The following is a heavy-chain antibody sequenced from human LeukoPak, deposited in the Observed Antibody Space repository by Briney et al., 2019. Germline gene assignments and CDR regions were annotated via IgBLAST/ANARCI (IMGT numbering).Heavy chain of an antibody. CDR3: ARHCASGTCAFDI. Sequence: PSETLSLTCTVSGGSISSYYWSWIRQPAGKGLEWIGRIYTSGSTNYNPSLQSRVTISVDTSKNQFSLKLTSVTAADTAVYYCARHCASGTCAFDIWGQGTMVTVSS. CDR2: IYTSGST. D-gene: IGHD6-13*01. CDR1: GGSISSYY. V-gene: IGHV4-4*07. J-gene: IGHJ3*02.